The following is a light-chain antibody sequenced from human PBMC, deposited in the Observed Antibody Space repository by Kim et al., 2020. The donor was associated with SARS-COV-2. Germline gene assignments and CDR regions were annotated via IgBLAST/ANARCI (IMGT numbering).Light chain of an antibody. CDR2: DVT. J-gene: IGLJ2*01. Sequence: QSALTQSASVSGSPGQSITISCTGTNSDVGAYNYVSWYQQHSDKVPKLLIYDVTQRPSGVSDRFSGSKSGDTASLTISGLQAEDEAHYYCSSYTRRSTYVFGGGTQLTVL. CDR1: NSDVGAYNY. V-gene: IGLV2-14*03. CDR3: SSYTRRSTYV.